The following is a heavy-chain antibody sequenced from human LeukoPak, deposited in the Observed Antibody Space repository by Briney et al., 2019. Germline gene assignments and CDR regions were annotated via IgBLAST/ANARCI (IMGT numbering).Heavy chain of an antibody. Sequence: PGGSLRPSCTTSGFTFSNYAIHWVRQAPGKGLEWVAVISKDGSERYYPDSVKGRFTLSRDNSKTTVYLQMNSLRVDDTAVYYCARDGGAAADPFDYWGQGSLVTVSS. V-gene: IGHV3-30-3*01. CDR3: ARDGGAAADPFDY. J-gene: IGHJ4*02. CDR2: ISKDGSER. CDR1: GFTFSNYA. D-gene: IGHD6-13*01.